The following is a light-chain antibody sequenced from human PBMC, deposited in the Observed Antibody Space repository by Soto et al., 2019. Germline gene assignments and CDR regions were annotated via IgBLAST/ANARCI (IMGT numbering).Light chain of an antibody. Sequence: EILLTQSPDTLSLSPGDRATLSCRASQSLSNSFLAWYQQKPGQTPRLLISGASIRAADTPDRFSGSGSGTDFTLTISRLEPEDFAVYFCQQYGRLPLSFGGGTKVEIK. CDR1: QSLSNSF. V-gene: IGKV3-20*01. CDR3: QQYGRLPLS. CDR2: GAS. J-gene: IGKJ4*01.